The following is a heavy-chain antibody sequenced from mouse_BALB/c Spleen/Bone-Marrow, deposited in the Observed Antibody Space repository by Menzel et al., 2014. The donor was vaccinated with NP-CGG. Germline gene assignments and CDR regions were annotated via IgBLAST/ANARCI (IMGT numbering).Heavy chain of an antibody. CDR1: GFTFSSYA. D-gene: IGHD1-2*01. Sequence: EVSLVESGGGLVKPGGSLKLSCAASGFTFSSYAMSWVRQTPEKRLEWVATISSGGSYTYYPDSVKGRFTISRDNAKNTLYLQMSSLRSEDTAMYYCARGNYGYGNYFDYWGQGTTLTVSS. J-gene: IGHJ2*01. CDR2: ISSGGSYT. CDR3: ARGNYGYGNYFDY. V-gene: IGHV5-9-1*01.